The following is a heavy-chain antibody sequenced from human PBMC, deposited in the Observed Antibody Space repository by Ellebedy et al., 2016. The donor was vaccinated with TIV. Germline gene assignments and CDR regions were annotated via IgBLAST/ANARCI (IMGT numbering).Heavy chain of an antibody. J-gene: IGHJ4*02. D-gene: IGHD4-17*01. CDR2: ISGSGGSA. Sequence: GESLKISXAASGFTFSSYAMSWVRQAPGKGLEWVSAISGSGGSAYYADSVKGRFTISRDNSKNTLYLQMNSLRAEDTAVYYCAPRTVYYFDYWGQGTLVTVSS. V-gene: IGHV3-23*01. CDR3: APRTVYYFDY. CDR1: GFTFSSYA.